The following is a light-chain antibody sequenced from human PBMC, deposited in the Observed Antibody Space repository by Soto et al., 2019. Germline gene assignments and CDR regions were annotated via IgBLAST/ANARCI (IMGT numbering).Light chain of an antibody. CDR1: QSVSSSF. V-gene: IGKV3-20*01. CDR3: QQYGSSPWT. Sequence: EIVLTQSASTLSFSPGERATLSCRASQSVSSSFLAWYQQKPGQAPRLLIYGASSRATGIPDRFSGSGSGTDLTLTISGLEPEDFAGYYCQQYGSSPWTFGQGTKVQIK. J-gene: IGKJ1*01. CDR2: GAS.